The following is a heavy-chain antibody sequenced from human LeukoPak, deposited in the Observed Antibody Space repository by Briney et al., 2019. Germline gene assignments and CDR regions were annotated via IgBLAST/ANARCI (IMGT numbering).Heavy chain of an antibody. V-gene: IGHV3-23*01. D-gene: IGHD3-16*01. CDR1: GFTFSSYG. J-gene: IGHJ4*02. CDR2: ISGSGGST. Sequence: GGSLRLSCAASGFTFSSYGMSWFRQAPGTGLEWLSAISGSGGSTYYADSVQGRFTISRDNSKNTLYLQMNSLRAEDTAVYYCARDLNDIRTGGDYWGQGTLVIVSS. CDR3: ARDLNDIRTGGDY.